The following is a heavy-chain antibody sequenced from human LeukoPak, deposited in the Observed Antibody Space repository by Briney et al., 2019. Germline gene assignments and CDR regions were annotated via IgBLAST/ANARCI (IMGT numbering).Heavy chain of an antibody. CDR2: FYVGGAT. J-gene: IGHJ4*02. CDR1: GFSVTNNY. CDR3: ARGDGYNFFDY. Sequence: QAGGSLRLSCAVSGFSVTNNYMSWVRQAPGKGLEWVSVFYVGGATYYADSVKGRFTISRDNSENTLYLQMKSLRAEDTAVYYCARGDGYNFFDYWGQGTLVTVSS. V-gene: IGHV3-53*01. D-gene: IGHD5-24*01.